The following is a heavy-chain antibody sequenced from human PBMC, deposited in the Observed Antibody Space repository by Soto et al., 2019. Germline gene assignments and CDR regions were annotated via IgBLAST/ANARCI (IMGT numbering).Heavy chain of an antibody. D-gene: IGHD5-18*01. CDR1: GVTVTSNY. CDR3: ARVDTYDYYYAMDV. V-gene: IGHV3-53*01. Sequence: PGGVRRVSCGASGVTVTSNYLNWVRQPPGKGLEWVSIIYSSGATYYADSVKGRFTISRDKSKNTLYLQMRNLRAEDTAIYYCARVDTYDYYYAMDVWGQGTTVTVSS. J-gene: IGHJ6*02. CDR2: IYSSGAT.